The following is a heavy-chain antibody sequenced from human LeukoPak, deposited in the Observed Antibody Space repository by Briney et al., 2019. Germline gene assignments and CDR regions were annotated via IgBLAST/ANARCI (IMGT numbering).Heavy chain of an antibody. Sequence: KPSETLSLTCTVSGGSISSYYWSWIRQPPGKGLEWIGYIYYSGSTNYNPSLKSRVTISVDTSKNQFSLKLSSVTAADTAVYYCARGEIAVAESFDHWGQGTLVTVSS. J-gene: IGHJ4*02. V-gene: IGHV4-59*01. CDR3: ARGEIAVAESFDH. CDR2: IYYSGST. CDR1: GGSISSYY. D-gene: IGHD6-19*01.